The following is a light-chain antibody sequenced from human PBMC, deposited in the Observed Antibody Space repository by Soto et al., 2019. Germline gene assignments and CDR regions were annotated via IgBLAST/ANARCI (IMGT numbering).Light chain of an antibody. Sequence: AIRMTQSPSSFSASTGDRVTITCRASQGISSYLAWYQQKPGKAPKLLIYAASTLQSGVPSRFSGSGSGTDFTLNIRCLQSEDFATYSCQQYYSYPRTFGPGTQVDIK. V-gene: IGKV1-8*01. CDR2: AAS. CDR1: QGISSY. CDR3: QQYYSYPRT. J-gene: IGKJ3*01.